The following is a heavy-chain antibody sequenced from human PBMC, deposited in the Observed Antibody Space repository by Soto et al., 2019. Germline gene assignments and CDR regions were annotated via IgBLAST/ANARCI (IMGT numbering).Heavy chain of an antibody. CDR2: INQHGSI. CDR3: ARSNWAFDY. Sequence: SETLSLTCALYGGPLTIYYWSWIRQSPGRGLEWMGEINQHGSINNNPALKSRVTISVDASKNQFSLTLSSVTAADTAVYYCARSNWAFDYWGQGTPVTVSS. CDR1: GGPLTIYY. V-gene: IGHV4-34*01. J-gene: IGHJ4*02. D-gene: IGHD7-27*01.